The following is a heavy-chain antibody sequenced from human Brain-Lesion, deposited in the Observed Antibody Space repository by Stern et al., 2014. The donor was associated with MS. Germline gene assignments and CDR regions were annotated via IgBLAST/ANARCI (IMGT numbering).Heavy chain of an antibody. J-gene: IGHJ6*02. D-gene: IGHD3-3*01. Sequence: EVQLVESGGGLVQPGGSLTISCTAAGFTFGNYWLTWVRQVPGKGLAWVANIKEDGTEKNYVDSVKGRFTISRDNARNSLYLQMNSLRVEDTALYYCARVYNTIYGIVTQRGSGMDVWGQGTTVIVSS. CDR3: ARVYNTIYGIVTQRGSGMDV. CDR2: IKEDGTEK. CDR1: GFTFGNYW. V-gene: IGHV3-7*01.